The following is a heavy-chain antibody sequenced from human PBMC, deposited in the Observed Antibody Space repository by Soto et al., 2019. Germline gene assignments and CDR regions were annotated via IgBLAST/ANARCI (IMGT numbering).Heavy chain of an antibody. CDR3: ARHQWELLHDYYYYGMDV. CDR2: IDPSDSYT. CDR1: GYSFSSYR. D-gene: IGHD1-26*01. V-gene: IGHV5-10-1*01. J-gene: IGHJ6*02. Sequence: GEAQKISEKGPGYSFSSYRMTWVRQMHGKGLEWMGRIDPSDSYTNYSPSFQGHVTISADKSISTAYLQWSSLKASDTAMYYCARHQWELLHDYYYYGMDVWGQGSTVTVSS.